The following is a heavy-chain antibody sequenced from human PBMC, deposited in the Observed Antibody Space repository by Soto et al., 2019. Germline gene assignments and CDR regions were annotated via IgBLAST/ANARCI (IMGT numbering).Heavy chain of an antibody. J-gene: IGHJ1*01. CDR2: ISGSGSTI. V-gene: IGHV3-11*01. CDR3: ARSMFTFGGVIPV. CDR1: GFTFSDFY. D-gene: IGHD3-16*01. Sequence: QVQLVESGGGLVKPGGSLRLSCAASGFTFSDFYMNWIRQAPGKGLEWVSYISGSGSTIYYADSVKGRFTISRDNAKNPLCMQMNRLRAEDTAVYYCARSMFTFGGVIPVWGQGTLVTVSA.